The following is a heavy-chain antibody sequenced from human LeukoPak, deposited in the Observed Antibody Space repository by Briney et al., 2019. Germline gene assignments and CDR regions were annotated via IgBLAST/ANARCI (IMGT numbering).Heavy chain of an antibody. CDR2: INPNSGGT. V-gene: IGHV1-2*02. CDR3: ARAYCSGGSCYPFDY. Sequence: VASVKVSCKASGYTFTGYYMHWVRQAPGQGLEWMGWINPNSGGTNYAQKFQGRVTMTRDTSISTAYMELSRLRSDDTAVYYCARAYCSGGSCYPFDYWGQGTLVTVSS. J-gene: IGHJ4*02. CDR1: GYTFTGYY. D-gene: IGHD2-15*01.